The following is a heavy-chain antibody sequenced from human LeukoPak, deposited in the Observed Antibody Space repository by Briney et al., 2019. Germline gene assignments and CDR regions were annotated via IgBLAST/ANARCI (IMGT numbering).Heavy chain of an antibody. V-gene: IGHV3-48*02. D-gene: IGHD5-24*01. J-gene: IGHJ4*02. CDR2: ISSSSSTI. CDR3: ARVVSRRWLQTHFDY. CDR1: GFTFSSYR. Sequence: GGSLRLSCAASGFTFSSYRMNWVRQAPGKGLEWVSYISSSSSTIYYADSVKGRFTISRDNAKNSLYLQMNSLRDEDTAVYYCARVVSRRWLQTHFDYWGQGTLVTVSS.